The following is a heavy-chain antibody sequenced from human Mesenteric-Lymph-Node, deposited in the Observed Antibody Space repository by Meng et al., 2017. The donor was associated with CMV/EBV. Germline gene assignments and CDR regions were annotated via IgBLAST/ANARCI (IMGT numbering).Heavy chain of an antibody. CDR3: TRDRPILTSGWAPLDYYYGMDV. Sequence: ASVKVSCKASGYTFTAYYMHWVRQAPGQGLEWMGWINPKSGGTNYPQKFQGRVTMTWDTSISTAYMEVSRLTSDDTAVYYCTRDRPILTSGWAPLDYYYGMDVWGQGTTVTVSS. J-gene: IGHJ6*02. D-gene: IGHD6-19*01. CDR2: INPKSGGT. CDR1: GYTFTAYY. V-gene: IGHV1-2*02.